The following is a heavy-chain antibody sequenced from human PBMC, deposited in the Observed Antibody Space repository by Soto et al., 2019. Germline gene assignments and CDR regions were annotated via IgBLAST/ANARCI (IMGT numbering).Heavy chain of an antibody. D-gene: IGHD5-18*01. Sequence: GGSLRLSCAASGFTFSSYAMSWVRQAPGKGLEWVSAISGSGGSTYYADAVKGRFTISRDNSKNTLYLQMNSLSAEDSAGYYCAKVEGGDTAMAYFDYWGQGTLVTVSS. J-gene: IGHJ4*02. V-gene: IGHV3-23*01. CDR1: GFTFSSYA. CDR2: ISGSGGST. CDR3: AKVEGGDTAMAYFDY.